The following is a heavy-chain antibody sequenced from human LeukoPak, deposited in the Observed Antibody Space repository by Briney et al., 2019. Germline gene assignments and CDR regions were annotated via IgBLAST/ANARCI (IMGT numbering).Heavy chain of an antibody. CDR1: GGSISSYY. Sequence: SETLSLTCTVSGGSISSYYWGWIRQPPGKGLEWIGYIYYSGSTNYNPSLKSRVTISVDTSKSQFSLKLNSVTAADTAVYYCASFVATGTLDYWGQGTLVTVSS. J-gene: IGHJ4*02. V-gene: IGHV4-59*01. CDR2: IYYSGST. D-gene: IGHD6-13*01. CDR3: ASFVATGTLDY.